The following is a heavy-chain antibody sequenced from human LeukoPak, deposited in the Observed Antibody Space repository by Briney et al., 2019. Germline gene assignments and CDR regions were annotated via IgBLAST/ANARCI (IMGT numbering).Heavy chain of an antibody. CDR2: INPNSGGT. J-gene: IGHJ4*02. Sequence: PAASVKVSCKASGYTFTGYYMHWVRQAPGQGLEWMGRINPNSGGTNYAQKFQGRVTMTRDTSISTAYMELSRLRSDDTAVYYCARSSRYGDYLIDYWGQGTLVTVSS. V-gene: IGHV1-2*06. D-gene: IGHD4-17*01. CDR1: GYTFTGYY. CDR3: ARSSRYGDYLIDY.